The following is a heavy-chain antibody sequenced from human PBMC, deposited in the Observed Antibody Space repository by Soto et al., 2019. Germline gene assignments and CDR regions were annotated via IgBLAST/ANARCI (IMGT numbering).Heavy chain of an antibody. Sequence: QVQLVESGGGVVQPGRSLRLSCAASGFTFRESGMFWVRQVPGKGLEWVAVITYDGSNAYYQDSVKGRFTISRDNSKGTVNLKMNSLRAEDTAVYYCAKDGGHYPGVSFFMDVWGKGTTVTVSS. CDR3: AKDGGHYPGVSFFMDV. J-gene: IGHJ6*03. CDR2: ITYDGSNA. V-gene: IGHV3-30*18. D-gene: IGHD4-17*01. CDR1: GFTFRESG.